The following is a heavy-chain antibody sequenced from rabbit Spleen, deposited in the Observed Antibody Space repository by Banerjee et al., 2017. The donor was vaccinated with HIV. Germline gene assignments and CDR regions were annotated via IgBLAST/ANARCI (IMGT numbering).Heavy chain of an antibody. CDR2: IDPVVGTT. V-gene: IGHV1S47*01. CDR3: VRDQAGDADYGPYYLNL. CDR1: GFSFNNNY. Sequence: QEQLVESGGGLVQPEGSLTLTCTASGFSFNNNYYMNWVRQAPGKGLEWIGYIDPVVGTTYSASGVNGQSPLSRHNAQNTLYLQLSSLTAADTATYFCVRDQAGDADYGPYYLNLWGQGTLVTVS. D-gene: IGHD2-1*01. J-gene: IGHJ4*01.